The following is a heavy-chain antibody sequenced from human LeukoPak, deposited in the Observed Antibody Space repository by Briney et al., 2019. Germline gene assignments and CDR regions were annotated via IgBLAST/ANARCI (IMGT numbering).Heavy chain of an antibody. CDR1: GGSISSYY. J-gene: IGHJ5*02. V-gene: IGHV4-4*07. D-gene: IGHD5-12*01. CDR2: IYTSGST. Sequence: SETLSLTCTVSGGSISSYYWRWIRQPAGKGLEWIGRIYTSGSTNYNPSLKSRVTMSVDTSKNQFSLKLSSVTAADTAVYYCARGISGGGYDDNWFDPWGQGTLVTVSS. CDR3: ARGISGGGYDDNWFDP.